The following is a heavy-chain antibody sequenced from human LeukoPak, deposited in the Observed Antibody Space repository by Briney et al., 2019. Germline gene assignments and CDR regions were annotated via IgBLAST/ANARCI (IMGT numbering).Heavy chain of an antibody. Sequence: GGSLRLSCAASGFTFSSYGMHWVRQAPGKGLEWVAVISCDGSNKYYADSVKGRFTISRDNSKNTLYLQMNSLRAEDTAVYHCAGVYYYYYMDVWGKGTTVTVSS. D-gene: IGHD2-8*01. CDR3: AGVYYYYYMDV. J-gene: IGHJ6*03. CDR1: GFTFSSYG. CDR2: ISCDGSNK. V-gene: IGHV3-30*03.